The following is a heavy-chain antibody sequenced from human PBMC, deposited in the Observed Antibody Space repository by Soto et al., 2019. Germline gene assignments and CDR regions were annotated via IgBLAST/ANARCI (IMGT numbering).Heavy chain of an antibody. CDR1: GYSFTSYW. CDR2: IYPGDSDT. J-gene: IGHJ6*03. CDR3: ARHLKTSSGSYYIEGHYYYYYYMDV. V-gene: IGHV5-51*01. Sequence: GEPLKISCKGSGYSFTSYWIGWVRQMPGKGLEWMGIIYPGDSDTRYSPSFQGQVTISADKSISTAYLQWSSLKASDTAMYYCARHLKTSSGSYYIEGHYYYYYYMDVWGKGTTVTVSS. D-gene: IGHD3-10*01.